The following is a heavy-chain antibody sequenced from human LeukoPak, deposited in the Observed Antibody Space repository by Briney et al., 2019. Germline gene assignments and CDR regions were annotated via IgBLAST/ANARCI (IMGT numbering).Heavy chain of an antibody. V-gene: IGHV4-4*07. CDR2: IYTSGST. D-gene: IGHD2-15*01. CDR3: ARQVVVAANIYYFDY. Sequence: SETLSLTCTVSGGSISSNYWSWIRQPAGKGLEWNGRIYTSGSTNYNPSLKSRVTMSVDTSKTQFSLKLSSVTAADTAVYYCARQVVVAANIYYFDYWGQGTLVTVSS. CDR1: GGSISSNY. J-gene: IGHJ4*02.